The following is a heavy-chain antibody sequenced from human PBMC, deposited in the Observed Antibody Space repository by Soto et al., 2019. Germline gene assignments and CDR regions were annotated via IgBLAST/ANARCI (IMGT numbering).Heavy chain of an antibody. CDR2: ISSSGSTI. D-gene: IGHD1-26*01. V-gene: IGHV3-48*03. CDR1: GFTFSSYE. CDR3: ATLVGPPVAH. Sequence: EVQLVESGGGLVQPGGSLRLSCAASGFTFSSYEMNWVRQAPGKGLEWVSYISSSGSTIYYADSVKGRFTISRDNAKNSLYLQMNSRRAEDTAVYYCATLVGPPVAHWGQGTLVTVSS. J-gene: IGHJ4*02.